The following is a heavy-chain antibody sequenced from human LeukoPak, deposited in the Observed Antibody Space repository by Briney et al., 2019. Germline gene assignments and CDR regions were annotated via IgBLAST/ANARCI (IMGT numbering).Heavy chain of an antibody. CDR3: ARVGYCSSTSCHDFDY. CDR2: ISSSSSHI. J-gene: IGHJ4*02. D-gene: IGHD2-2*01. CDR1: GFTFSSYS. Sequence: PGGSLRLSCAASGFTFSSYSMNWVRQAPGKGLEWVSSISSSSSHIYYADSVKGRFTISRDNAKNSLYLQMNSLRAEDTAVYYCARVGYCSSTSCHDFDYWGQGTLVTASS. V-gene: IGHV3-21*01.